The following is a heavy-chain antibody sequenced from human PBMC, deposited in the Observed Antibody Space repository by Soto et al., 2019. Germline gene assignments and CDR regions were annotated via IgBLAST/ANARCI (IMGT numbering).Heavy chain of an antibody. CDR3: ARKYYDILTGYYSNWFDP. CDR1: GYTFTSYG. D-gene: IGHD3-9*01. J-gene: IGHJ5*02. CDR2: ISAYNGNT. Sequence: ASVKVSCKASGYTFTSYGISWVRQAPGQGLEWMGWISAYNGNTNYAQKLQGRVTMTTDTSTSTAYMELRSLRSDDTAVYYCARKYYDILTGYYSNWFDPWGQGTLVTVSS. V-gene: IGHV1-18*01.